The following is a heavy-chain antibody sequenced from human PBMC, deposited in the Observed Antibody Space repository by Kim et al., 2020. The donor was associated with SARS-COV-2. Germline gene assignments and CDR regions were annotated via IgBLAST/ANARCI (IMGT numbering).Heavy chain of an antibody. CDR1: GYSFTSYW. J-gene: IGHJ6*02. D-gene: IGHD6-13*01. Sequence: GESLKISCKGSGYSFTSYWIGWVRQMPGKGLEWMGIIYPGDSDTRYSPSFQGQVTISADKSISTAYLQWSSLKASDTAMYYCARQGLVAAAGPYYYYGMDVWGQGTTVTVSS. CDR3: ARQGLVAAAGPYYYYGMDV. V-gene: IGHV5-51*01. CDR2: IYPGDSDT.